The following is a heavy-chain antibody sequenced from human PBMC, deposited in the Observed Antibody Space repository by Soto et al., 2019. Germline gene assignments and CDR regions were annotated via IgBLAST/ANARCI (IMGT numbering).Heavy chain of an antibody. CDR1: GYTFDDHY. Sequence: ASVKVSCKTSGYTFDDHYLYWVRQAPGQGLEWMGWINPRNGDKKYAQKFQGRVTMIRDTIITTTYMDLSALTSDDTAVYYCARGEVTRIEDMDVLGTGTTVAISS. V-gene: IGHV1-2*02. D-gene: IGHD3-16*02. J-gene: IGHJ6*04. CDR2: INPRNGDK. CDR3: ARGEVTRIEDMDV.